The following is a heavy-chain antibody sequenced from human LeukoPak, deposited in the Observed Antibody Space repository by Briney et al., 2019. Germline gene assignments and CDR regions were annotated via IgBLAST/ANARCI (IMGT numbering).Heavy chain of an antibody. CDR3: ASHRPLAAAGFDP. CDR2: IYYSGST. J-gene: IGHJ5*02. D-gene: IGHD6-13*01. V-gene: IGHV4-59*08. CDR1: GGSISSYY. Sequence: SETLSLTCTVSGGSISSYYWSWIRQPPGKGLEWIGYIYYSGSTNYNPSLKSRVTISVDTSKNQFSLKLSSVTAADTAVYYCASHRPLAAAGFDPWGQGTLVTVSS.